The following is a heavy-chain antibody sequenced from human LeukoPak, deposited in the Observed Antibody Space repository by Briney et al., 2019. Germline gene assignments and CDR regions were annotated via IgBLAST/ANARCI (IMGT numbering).Heavy chain of an antibody. CDR3: ARQNLYYDFWSGYSRDYYYMDV. J-gene: IGHJ6*03. CDR2: IRQDGSER. V-gene: IGHV3-7*01. Sequence: GGXXXXXCEASGFIFIHFWMSWVRQAPGKGLEGVASIRQDGSERYYVDSAKGRFNISRDNAKNSLYLQVNSLRVEDTAIYYCARQNLYYDFWSGYSRDYYYMDVWGKGTTVTVSS. D-gene: IGHD3-3*01. CDR1: GFIFIHFW.